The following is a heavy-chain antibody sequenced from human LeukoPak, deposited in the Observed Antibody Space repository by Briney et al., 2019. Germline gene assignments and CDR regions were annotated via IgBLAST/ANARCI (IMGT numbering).Heavy chain of an antibody. Sequence: PSETLSLTCAVSGGAISSSNWWNWVRQPPGKGLEWIGEIYHSGSTNYNPSLKSRVIISVDKSKNQFSLKLSSVTAADTAVYYCARVGDSSGYYKGFDIWGQGTMVTVSS. CDR3: ARVGDSSGYYKGFDI. V-gene: IGHV4-4*02. CDR2: IYHSGST. J-gene: IGHJ3*02. CDR1: GGAISSSNW. D-gene: IGHD3-22*01.